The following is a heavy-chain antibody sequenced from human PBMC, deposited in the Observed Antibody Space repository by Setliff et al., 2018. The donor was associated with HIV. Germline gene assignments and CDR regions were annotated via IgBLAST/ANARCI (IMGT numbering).Heavy chain of an antibody. CDR2: INAGNGDT. CDR3: ARDGWELDRGRADYFDY. V-gene: IGHV1-3*01. D-gene: IGHD3-10*01. CDR1: GYTFSSFA. J-gene: IGHJ4*02. Sequence: ASVKVSCKASGYTFSSFAIHWVRQAPGHGLEWMGWINAGNGDTEYSQKFQGRVTIDRDTSATTAYMELRSLRSEDTAVYYCARDGWELDRGRADYFDYWGQGALVTVSS.